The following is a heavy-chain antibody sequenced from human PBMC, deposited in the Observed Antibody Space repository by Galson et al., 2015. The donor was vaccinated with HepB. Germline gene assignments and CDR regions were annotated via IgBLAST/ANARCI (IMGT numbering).Heavy chain of an antibody. CDR2: ISYDGSNK. J-gene: IGHJ3*02. Sequence: SLRLSCAASGFTFSSYGMHWVRQAPGKGLEWVAVISYDGSNKYYADSVKGRFTISRDNSKNTLYLQMNSLRAEDTAVYYCAKDPYSSSWSGAFDIWGQGTMVTVSS. CDR3: AKDPYSSSWSGAFDI. V-gene: IGHV3-30*18. D-gene: IGHD6-13*01. CDR1: GFTFSSYG.